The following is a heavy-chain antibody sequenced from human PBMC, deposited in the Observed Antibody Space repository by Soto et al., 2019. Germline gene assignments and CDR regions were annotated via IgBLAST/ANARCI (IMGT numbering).Heavy chain of an antibody. V-gene: IGHV1-18*01. Sequence: ASVKVSCKASGYSFITYGISWVRQAPGQGLEWMGWISTYNGNTKCAQKLQGRVTMTTDTSTTTGYMELRSLRSDDTAVYYCARDRPTSSIRARDYYYAMDVWGQGTTVTVSS. D-gene: IGHD6-6*01. CDR1: GYSFITYG. CDR2: ISTYNGNT. CDR3: ARDRPTSSIRARDYYYAMDV. J-gene: IGHJ6*02.